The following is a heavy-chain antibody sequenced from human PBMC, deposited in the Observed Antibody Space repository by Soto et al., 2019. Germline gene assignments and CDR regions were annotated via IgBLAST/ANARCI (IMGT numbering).Heavy chain of an antibody. D-gene: IGHD6-13*01. V-gene: IGHV3-53*04. CDR1: GFTVSSNY. Sequence: EVQLVESGGGLVQPGGSLRLSCAASGFTVSSNYMSWVRQAPGKGLECVAVIYSGGSTYYADSVQGRFTISRHNSKNTLYLQMNSLRAEDTAVYYCARVSLQYSSSWYFFDYWGQGTLVTVSS. J-gene: IGHJ4*02. CDR2: IYSGGST. CDR3: ARVSLQYSSSWYFFDY.